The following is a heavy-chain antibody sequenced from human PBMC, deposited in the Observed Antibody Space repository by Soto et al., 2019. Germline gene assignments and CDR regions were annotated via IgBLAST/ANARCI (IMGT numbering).Heavy chain of an antibody. CDR3: ARREYSSSIGYYYGMDV. CDR2: IYPGDSDT. J-gene: IGHJ6*02. V-gene: IGHV5-51*01. D-gene: IGHD6-6*01. Sequence: LGESLKISCKGSGYSFTSYWIGWVRQMPGKGLEWMGIIYPGDSDTRYSPSFQGQVTISADKSISTAYLQWSSLKASDTAMYYCARREYSSSIGYYYGMDVWGQGTTVTVSS. CDR1: GYSFTSYW.